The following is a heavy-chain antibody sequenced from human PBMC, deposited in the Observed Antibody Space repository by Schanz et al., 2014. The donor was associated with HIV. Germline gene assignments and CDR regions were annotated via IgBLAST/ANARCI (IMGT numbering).Heavy chain of an antibody. Sequence: QVELVESGGGVVQPGRSLRLSCAASGFTFSSYGMHWVRQAPGKGLEWVAVISYDGSNKYYADSVKGRFTISRDNSKNTLYLQVNSLRAEDTALYYCASTVYPDSSSSDYYYGMDVWGQGTTVTVSS. D-gene: IGHD6-6*01. CDR2: ISYDGSNK. CDR1: GFTFSSYG. CDR3: ASTVYPDSSSSDYYYGMDV. V-gene: IGHV3-30*03. J-gene: IGHJ6*02.